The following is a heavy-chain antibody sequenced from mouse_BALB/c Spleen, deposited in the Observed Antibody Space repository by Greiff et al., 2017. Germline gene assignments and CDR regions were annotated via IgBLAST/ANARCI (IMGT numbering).Heavy chain of an antibody. CDR2: IDPENGDT. V-gene: IGHV14-4*02. J-gene: IGHJ4*01. CDR3: NAVITARYYYAMDY. D-gene: IGHD2-4*01. Sequence: VQLQQSGAELVRSGASVKLSCTASGFNIKDYYMHWVKQRPEQGLEWIGWIDPENGDTEYAPKFQGKATMTADTSSNTAYLQLSSLTSEDTAVYYCNAVITARYYYAMDYWGQGTSVTVSS. CDR1: GFNIKDYY.